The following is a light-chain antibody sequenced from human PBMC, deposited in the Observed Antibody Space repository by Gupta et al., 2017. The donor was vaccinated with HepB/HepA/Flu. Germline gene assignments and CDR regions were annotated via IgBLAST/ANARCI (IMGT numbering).Light chain of an antibody. J-gene: IGKJ4*01. CDR2: STS. CDR1: QSVSSSD. CDR3: QQYGISPGLT. Sequence: EIVLTQSPGTLSLSPGERATLSCRASQSVSSSDLAWYQQRPGQAPRLLIYSTSTRAPGIPDRFSGSGSGTDFTLTVNRLEPEDSAVYYCQQYGISPGLTFGGGTKVEIK. V-gene: IGKV3-20*01.